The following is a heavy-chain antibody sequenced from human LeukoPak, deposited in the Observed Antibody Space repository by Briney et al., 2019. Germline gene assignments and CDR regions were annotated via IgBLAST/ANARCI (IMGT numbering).Heavy chain of an antibody. CDR1: GFTFSSYW. CDR2: IKQDGSEK. Sequence: PGGSLRLSCAASGFTFSSYWMSWVRQAPGKGLEWVANIKQDGSEKYYVDSVKGRFTISRDNAKNSLYLQMNSLRAEDTAVYYCARGASGIQLWLLRTYYFDYWGQGTLVTVSS. V-gene: IGHV3-7*01. J-gene: IGHJ4*02. CDR3: ARGASGIQLWLLRTYYFDY. D-gene: IGHD5-18*01.